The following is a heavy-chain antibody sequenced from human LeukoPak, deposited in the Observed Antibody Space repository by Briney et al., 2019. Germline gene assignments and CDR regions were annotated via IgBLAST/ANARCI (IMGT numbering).Heavy chain of an antibody. Sequence: GGSLRLSCAASGFTFSTYSMNWVRRAPGKGLEWVSAISGSGGSTYYADSVKGRFTISRDNSKNTLYLQMNSLRAEDTAVYYCAKDPNPYGDYFDYWGQGTLVTVSS. CDR3: AKDPNPYGDYFDY. J-gene: IGHJ4*02. D-gene: IGHD4-17*01. V-gene: IGHV3-23*01. CDR2: ISGSGGST. CDR1: GFTFSTYS.